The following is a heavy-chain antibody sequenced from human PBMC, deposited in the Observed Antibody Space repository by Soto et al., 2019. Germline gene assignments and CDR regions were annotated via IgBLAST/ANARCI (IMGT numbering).Heavy chain of an antibody. CDR1: GGSFSGYY. J-gene: IGHJ4*02. CDR2: INHSGST. Sequence: SETLSLTCAVYGGSFSGYYWSWIRQPPGKGLEWIGEINHSGSTNYNPSLKSRVTISVDTSKNQFSLKLSSVTAADTAVYYCARASVYSNYYPTRYYFDYWGQGTLVTVSS. D-gene: IGHD4-4*01. V-gene: IGHV4-34*01. CDR3: ARASVYSNYYPTRYYFDY.